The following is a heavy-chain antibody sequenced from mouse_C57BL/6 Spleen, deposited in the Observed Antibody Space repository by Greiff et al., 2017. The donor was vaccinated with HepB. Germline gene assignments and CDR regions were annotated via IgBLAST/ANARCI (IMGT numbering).Heavy chain of an antibody. D-gene: IGHD2-12*01. CDR2: IYPGSGST. CDR1: GYTFTSYW. J-gene: IGHJ4*01. CDR3: ATYYSPYYYAMDY. V-gene: IGHV1-55*01. Sequence: QVQLKQPGAELVKPGASVKMSCKASGYTFTSYWITWVKQRPGQGLEWIGDIYPGSGSTNYNEKFKSKATLTVDTSSSTAYMQLSSLTSEDSAVYYCATYYSPYYYAMDYWGQGTSVTVSS.